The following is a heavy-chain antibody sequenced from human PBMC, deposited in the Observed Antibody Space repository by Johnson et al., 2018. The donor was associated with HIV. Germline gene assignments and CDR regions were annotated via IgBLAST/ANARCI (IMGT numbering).Heavy chain of an antibody. Sequence: QVQLVESGGGVVQPGRSVRLSCAASGLSFSSYGMHWVRQAPGKGLEWVAVISYDGSNKYYADSVKGRFTISRDSSKNTLYLQVNSLRAEDTAVYYCARGSRYTHDNDDVYLLHAFDIWGQGTVVTVSS. CDR1: GLSFSSYG. CDR2: ISYDGSNK. CDR3: ARGSRYTHDNDDVYLLHAFDI. V-gene: IGHV3-30*19. J-gene: IGHJ3*02. D-gene: IGHD3-16*01.